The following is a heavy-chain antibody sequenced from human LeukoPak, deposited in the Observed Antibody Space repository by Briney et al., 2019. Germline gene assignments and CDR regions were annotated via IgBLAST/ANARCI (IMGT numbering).Heavy chain of an antibody. CDR2: IKQDGSEK. V-gene: IGHV3-7*01. D-gene: IGHD3-22*01. Sequence: DPGGSLRLSCAASGFTFSNAWMSWVRQAPGKGLEWVANIKQDGSEKYYVDSVKGRFTISRDNAKNSLYLQMNSLRAEDTAVYYCARVGAYYDSSGPTKQMDVWGKGTTVTVSS. CDR1: GFTFSNAW. J-gene: IGHJ6*04. CDR3: ARVGAYYDSSGPTKQMDV.